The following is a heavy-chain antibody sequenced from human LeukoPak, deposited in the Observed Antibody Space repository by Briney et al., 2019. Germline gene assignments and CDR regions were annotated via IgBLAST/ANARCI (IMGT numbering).Heavy chain of an antibody. CDR1: GFTFSSYG. D-gene: IGHD6-13*01. V-gene: IGHV3-30*18. J-gene: IGHJ6*02. Sequence: PGGSLRLSCAASGFTFSSYGMHWVRQAPGKGLEWVAVISYDGSNKYYADSVKGRFTISRDNSKNTLYLQMNSLRAEDTAVYYCAKVGSSWYYYYGMDVRGQGTTVTVSS. CDR3: AKVGSSWYYYYGMDV. CDR2: ISYDGSNK.